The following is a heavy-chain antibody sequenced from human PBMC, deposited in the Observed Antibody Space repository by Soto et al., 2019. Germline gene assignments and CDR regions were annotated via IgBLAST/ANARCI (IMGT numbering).Heavy chain of an antibody. Sequence: EVQLVESGGGLVKPGGSLRLSCAASGFTFSIYSMNWVRKAPGKGLEWVSSISSSTSYISYADSVKGRFTISRDNAKNSLYLQMNSLRAEDTAVYYCARDRYGDYGFDYWGQGTLVTVSS. V-gene: IGHV3-21*01. CDR3: ARDRYGDYGFDY. CDR1: GFTFSIYS. D-gene: IGHD4-17*01. CDR2: ISSSTSYI. J-gene: IGHJ4*02.